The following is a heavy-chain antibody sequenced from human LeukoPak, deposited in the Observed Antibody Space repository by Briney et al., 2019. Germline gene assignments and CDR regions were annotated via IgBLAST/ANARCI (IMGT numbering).Heavy chain of an antibody. D-gene: IGHD3-3*01. CDR2: IYHSGST. Sequence: TSETLSLTCAVSGYSISSGYYWGWIRQPPGKGLEWIGSIYHSGSTYYNPSLKSRVTISVDTSKNQFSLKLSSVTAADTAVYYCARVPPIFGVVIPDYWGQGTLVTVSS. CDR1: GYSISSGYY. CDR3: ARVPPIFGVVIPDY. J-gene: IGHJ4*02. V-gene: IGHV4-38-2*01.